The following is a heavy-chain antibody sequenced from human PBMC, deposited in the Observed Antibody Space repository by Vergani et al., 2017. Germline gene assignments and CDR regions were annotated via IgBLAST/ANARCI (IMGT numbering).Heavy chain of an antibody. Sequence: EVQLVQSGAEVKKPGATMKISCKVSGYPFTDHYMHWVKQAPGKGLEWMGLVDPEDGETIYAEKFKGRVTIAADTSTDTAHLELSSLRSEDTAVYYCATPQTVSTGGREVWGQGTTV. J-gene: IGHJ6*02. CDR1: GYPFTDHY. CDR3: ATPQTVSTGGREV. CDR2: VDPEDGET. D-gene: IGHD4-17*01. V-gene: IGHV1-69-2*01.